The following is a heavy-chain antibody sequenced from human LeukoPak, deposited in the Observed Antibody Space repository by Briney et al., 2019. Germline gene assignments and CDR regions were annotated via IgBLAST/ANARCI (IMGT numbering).Heavy chain of an antibody. CDR2: ISSDSRYI. V-gene: IGHV3-21*01. D-gene: IGHD4-11*01. CDR1: GFIFSTYT. J-gene: IGHJ4*02. CDR3: ARGSYSDYEY. Sequence: GGSLRLSCAASGFIFSTYTMNWVRQAPGKGLEWVSSISSDSRYIYYVDSVKGRFTISRDNAQNSLYLQMNSLRADDTAVYYCARGSYSDYEYWGQGILVTVFS.